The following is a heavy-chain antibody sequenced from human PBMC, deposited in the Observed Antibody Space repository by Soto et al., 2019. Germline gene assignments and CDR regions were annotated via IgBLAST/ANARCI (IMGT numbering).Heavy chain of an antibody. Sequence: SETLSLTCTVSGGSVSSGSYYWSWIRQPPGKGLEWIGYIYYSGSTNYNPSLKSRVTISVDTSKNQFSLKLSSVTAADTAVYYCARVVGYCTNGVCIDAFYIWGQGTMVTVSS. CDR3: ARVVGYCTNGVCIDAFYI. CDR1: GGSVSSGSYY. CDR2: IYYSGST. V-gene: IGHV4-61*01. J-gene: IGHJ3*02. D-gene: IGHD2-8*01.